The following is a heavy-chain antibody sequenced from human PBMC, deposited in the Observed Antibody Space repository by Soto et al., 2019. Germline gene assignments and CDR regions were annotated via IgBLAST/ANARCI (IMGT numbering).Heavy chain of an antibody. J-gene: IGHJ4*02. D-gene: IGHD3-22*01. V-gene: IGHV1-46*01. CDR1: GNTFTTYY. CDR3: ARGPHYYDSSGYDYFDY. CDR2: INPRDGDT. Sequence: ASVKVSCKASGNTFTTYYVHWVRQAPGQGLEWMGVINPRDGDTSYAQKFQGRVTMTRDTSTSTAYMELRSLRSDDTAVYYCARGPHYYDSSGYDYFDYWGQGTLVTVSS.